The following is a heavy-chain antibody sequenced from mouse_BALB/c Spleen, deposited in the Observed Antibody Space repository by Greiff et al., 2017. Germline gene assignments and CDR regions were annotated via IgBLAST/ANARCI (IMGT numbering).Heavy chain of an antibody. D-gene: IGHD1-2*01. CDR3: ARQTPTAYFDY. CDR2: ISNGGGST. CDR1: GFTFSSYT. V-gene: IGHV5-12-2*01. J-gene: IGHJ2*01. Sequence: EVKLEESGGGLVQPGGSLKLSCAASGFTFSSYTMSWVRQTPEKRLEWVAYISNGGGSTYYPDTVKGRFTISRDNAKNTLYLQMSSLKSEDTAMYYCARQTPTAYFDYWGQGTTLTVSS.